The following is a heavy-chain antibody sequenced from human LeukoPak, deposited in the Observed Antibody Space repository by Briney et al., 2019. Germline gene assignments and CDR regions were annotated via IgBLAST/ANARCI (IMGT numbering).Heavy chain of an antibody. CDR1: GGSISSGSYY. CDR2: INTSGST. V-gene: IGHV4-61*02. Sequence: PSETLSLTCTVSGGSISSGSYYWSWIRQPAGKGLEWIGRINTSGSTNYNPSLKSRVTISVDTSKNQFSLKLSSVTAADTAVYYCARERLYGDYPGFIDYWGQGTLVTVSS. J-gene: IGHJ4*02. D-gene: IGHD4-17*01. CDR3: ARERLYGDYPGFIDY.